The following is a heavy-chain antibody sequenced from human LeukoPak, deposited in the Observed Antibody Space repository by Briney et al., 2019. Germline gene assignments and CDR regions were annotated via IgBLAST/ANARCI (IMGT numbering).Heavy chain of an antibody. D-gene: IGHD3-16*01. CDR2: IYTSGST. CDR3: AKEGVALLRLGELTDAFDI. Sequence: PSETLSLTCTVSGGSISSYYWSWIRQPAGKGLEWIGRIYTSGSTNYNPSLKSRVTMSVDTSKNQFSLKLSSVTAADTAVYYCAKEGVALLRLGELTDAFDIWGQGTMVTVSS. V-gene: IGHV4-4*07. CDR1: GGSISSYY. J-gene: IGHJ3*02.